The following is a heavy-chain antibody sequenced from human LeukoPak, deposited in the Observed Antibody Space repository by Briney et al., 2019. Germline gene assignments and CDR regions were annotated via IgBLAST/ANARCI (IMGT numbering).Heavy chain of an antibody. V-gene: IGHV3-66*04. CDR3: ASHSSGWYDLPYYFDY. J-gene: IGHJ4*02. CDR2: IYSGGST. CDR1: GFTVSSNY. Sequence: GGSLRLSCVASGFTVSSNYMSWVRQAPGKGLEWVSVIYSGGSTYYADSVKGRFTISRDNSKNTLYLQMNSLRAEDTAVYYCASHSSGWYDLPYYFDYWGQGTLVTVSS. D-gene: IGHD6-19*01.